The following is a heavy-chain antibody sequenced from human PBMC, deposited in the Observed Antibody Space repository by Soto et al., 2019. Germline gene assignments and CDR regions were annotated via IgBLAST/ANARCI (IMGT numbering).Heavy chain of an antibody. CDR1: GYTFTGYY. CDR2: INPNSGGT. Sequence: SVKVSCKASGYTFTGYYMHWVRQAPGQGLEWMGWINPNSGGTNYAQKFQGRVTMTRDTSISTAYMELSRLRSDDTAVYYCARDPECTNGVCEVLTEEFDPWGQGTLVTVSS. CDR3: ARDPECTNGVCEVLTEEFDP. J-gene: IGHJ5*02. D-gene: IGHD2-8*01. V-gene: IGHV1-2*02.